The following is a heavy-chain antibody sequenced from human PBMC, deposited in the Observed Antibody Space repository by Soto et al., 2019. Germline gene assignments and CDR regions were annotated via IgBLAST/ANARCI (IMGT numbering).Heavy chain of an antibody. Sequence: GASVKVSCKASGYTFTSYAMHWVRQAPGQRLEWMGWINAGNGNTKYSQKFQGRVTITRDTSASTAYMELSSLRSEDTAVYYCARGEENIVLMVYAPYYYYGMDVWGQGTTVTVS. J-gene: IGHJ6*02. CDR1: GYTFTSYA. V-gene: IGHV1-3*01. CDR3: ARGEENIVLMVYAPYYYYGMDV. CDR2: INAGNGNT. D-gene: IGHD2-8*01.